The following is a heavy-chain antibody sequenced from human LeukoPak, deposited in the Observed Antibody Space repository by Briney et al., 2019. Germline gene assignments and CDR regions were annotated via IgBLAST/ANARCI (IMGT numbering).Heavy chain of an antibody. V-gene: IGHV3-23*01. Sequence: PGGSLRLSCAASGFTFRSYGMSWVRQAPGKGLECVSIISDNGANTYYADYVRGRFTISRDNSQNTLYLQMNSLRAEDTAVYYCAKGGEQVTWNFPNWGQGTLVTVSS. CDR1: GFTFRSYG. CDR2: ISDNGANT. J-gene: IGHJ1*01. D-gene: IGHD1-7*01. CDR3: AKGGEQVTWNFPN.